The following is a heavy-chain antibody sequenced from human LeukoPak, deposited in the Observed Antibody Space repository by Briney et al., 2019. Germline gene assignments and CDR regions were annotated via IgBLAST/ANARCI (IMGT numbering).Heavy chain of an antibody. D-gene: IGHD1-14*01. J-gene: IGHJ6*02. CDR2: IYSGGSS. V-gene: IGHV3-23*03. Sequence: PGGSLRLSCAASGFTFSSYAMSWVRQAAGKGLEWVSVIYSGGSSYYADSVKGRFTISRDNSKNSLYLQMNSLRTEDTALYYCAKDSSLAPPPGGYYYYGMDVWGQGTTVTVSS. CDR1: GFTFSSYA. CDR3: AKDSSLAPPPGGYYYYGMDV.